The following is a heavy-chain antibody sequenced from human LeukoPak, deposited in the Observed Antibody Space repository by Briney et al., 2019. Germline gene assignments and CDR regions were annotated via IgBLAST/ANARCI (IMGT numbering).Heavy chain of an antibody. CDR2: IWYDGSNK. CDR3: ARDVLRIAPSDGMDV. Sequence: PGGSLRLSCAASGFTFSSYGMHWVRQAPGKGLEWVAVIWYDGSNKYYADSVKGRFTISRDNSKNTLYLQMNSLRAEDTAVYYCARDVLRIAPSDGMDVWGQGTTVTVSS. D-gene: IGHD3-3*01. V-gene: IGHV3-33*01. CDR1: GFTFSSYG. J-gene: IGHJ6*02.